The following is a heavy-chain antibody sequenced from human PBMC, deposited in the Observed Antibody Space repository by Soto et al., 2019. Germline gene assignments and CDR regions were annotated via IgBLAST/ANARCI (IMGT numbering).Heavy chain of an antibody. J-gene: IGHJ5*01. CDR1: GFTFSRYA. CDR3: ARTRNGGVADSFDS. V-gene: IGHV3-30*04. CDR2: ISRDGSYI. D-gene: IGHD3-3*01. Sequence: LRLSCAASGFTFSRYAIHWVCLTPGRGLEWVLAISRDGSYIYYTDSVKGRFTVSRDNSKNTVFVQMNRLIPDDTALYFCARTRNGGVADSFDSWGQGTRVTVSS.